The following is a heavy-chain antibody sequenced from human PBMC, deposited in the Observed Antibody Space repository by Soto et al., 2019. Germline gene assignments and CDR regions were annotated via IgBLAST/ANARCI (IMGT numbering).Heavy chain of an antibody. V-gene: IGHV1-8*01. Sequence: QVQLVQSGAEVKKPGASVKVSCKASGYTFTSYDINWVRQATGQGLEWMGWMNPNSGNTGYAQKFQGRVTITSNTSISTAYMELSSLRSEDTAVYYCARVPLISSHHVYRDYMYFDYWGQGTLVTVSS. J-gene: IGHJ4*02. CDR1: GYTFTSYD. D-gene: IGHD4-17*01. CDR3: ARVPLISSHHVYRDYMYFDY. CDR2: MNPNSGNT.